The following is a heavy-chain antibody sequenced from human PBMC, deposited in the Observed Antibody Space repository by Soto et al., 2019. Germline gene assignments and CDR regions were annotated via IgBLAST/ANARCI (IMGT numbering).Heavy chain of an antibody. CDR1: GFLFNTYA. CDR3: VKPGSSSVWGKYLDY. CDR2: ISDGGATT. D-gene: IGHD2-2*01. Sequence: EVQLLESGGGLVQPGGSLRLSCAGSGFLFNTYAMNWVRQAPGKGLEWVSAISDGGATTYYADSVKGRFAMSRDRSQNTLYLQMNSLRAEDTAVYYCVKPGSSSVWGKYLDYWGQGTLVTVSS. V-gene: IGHV3-23*01. J-gene: IGHJ4*02.